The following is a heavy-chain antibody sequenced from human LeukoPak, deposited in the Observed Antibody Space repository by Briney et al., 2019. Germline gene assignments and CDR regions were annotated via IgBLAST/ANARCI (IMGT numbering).Heavy chain of an antibody. CDR1: GFTFDDYA. Sequence: PGGSLRLSCAASGFTFDDYAMQWVRQAPGKGLVWVSRTKYDGSSTTYADSVKGRFTISRDNAKNTLYLQMNSLRAEDTAVYYCARSDWFDPWGQGTLVTVSS. J-gene: IGHJ5*02. V-gene: IGHV3-74*03. CDR3: ARSDWFDP. CDR2: TKYDGSST.